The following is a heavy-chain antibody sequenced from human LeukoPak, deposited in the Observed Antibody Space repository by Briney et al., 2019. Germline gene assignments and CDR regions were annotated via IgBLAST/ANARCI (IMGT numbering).Heavy chain of an antibody. CDR2: IWYDGSNK. CDR3: ARADRGVGSDY. J-gene: IGHJ4*02. CDR1: GFTFGSHG. V-gene: IGHV3-33*01. D-gene: IGHD3-10*01. Sequence: GRSLRLSCAASGFTFGSHGMHWVRQAPGKGLEWVAVIWYDGSNKYYADSVKGRFTISRDDSKNTLYLQMNSLRVEDTAVYYCARADRGVGSDYWGQGTLVTVSS.